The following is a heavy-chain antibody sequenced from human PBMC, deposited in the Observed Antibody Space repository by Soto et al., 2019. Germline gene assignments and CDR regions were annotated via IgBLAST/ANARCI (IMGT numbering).Heavy chain of an antibody. CDR1: GYTFTSYG. J-gene: IGHJ4*02. CDR2: ISAYNGNT. D-gene: IGHD3-22*01. CDR3: AREWDYYDSSGYPDY. Sequence: ASVKDSCKASGYTFTSYGISWVRQAPGQGLEWMGWISAYNGNTNYAQKLQGRVTMTTDTSTSTAYMELRSLRSDDTAVYYCAREWDYYDSSGYPDYWGQGTLVTVSS. V-gene: IGHV1-18*01.